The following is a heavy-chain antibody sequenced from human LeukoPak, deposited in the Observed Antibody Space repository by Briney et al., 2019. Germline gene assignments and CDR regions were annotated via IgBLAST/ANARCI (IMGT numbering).Heavy chain of an antibody. CDR2: MNPKSGNT. Sequence: ASVKVSCKASGYTFINHDINWVRQATGQGLEWMGWMNPKSGNTGYSQKFQGRATMTRNTSTNTAHMELSSLRSEDTAVYYCARGLTTYGDGKLFYQYNWFAPWGQGTLVTVSS. V-gene: IGHV1-8*01. CDR3: ARGLTTYGDGKLFYQYNWFAP. CDR1: GYTFINHD. J-gene: IGHJ5*02. D-gene: IGHD4/OR15-4a*01.